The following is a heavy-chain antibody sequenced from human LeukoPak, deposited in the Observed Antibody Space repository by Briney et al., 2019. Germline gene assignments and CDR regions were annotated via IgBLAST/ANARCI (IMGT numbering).Heavy chain of an antibody. CDR2: ISYSGIT. CDR3: ARHNDYASLMDV. CDR1: GVSVTTSGYY. V-gene: IGHV4-39*01. J-gene: IGHJ6*02. Sequence: SETLSLTCTAFGVSVTTSGYYGAWIRQPPGRGLEWIGSISYSGITYYKPSLRGRVTISGDTAKNQFSLKLSSVTAADTAVYYCARHNDYASLMDVWGRGTTVTVSS. D-gene: IGHD2-2*01.